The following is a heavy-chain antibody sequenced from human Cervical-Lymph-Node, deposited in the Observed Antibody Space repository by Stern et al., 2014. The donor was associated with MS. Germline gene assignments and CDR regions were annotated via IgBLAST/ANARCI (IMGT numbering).Heavy chain of an antibody. Sequence: VQLVESGAEVKKPGASVKVSCKASGYTFTSYDINWVRQGTGQGLEWMGWMNPYSGNSVYAPKFQGRVTMTRDTSTSTAYLELTSLRSEDTAVFYCARGRELLSLDYWGQGTLVTVSS. D-gene: IGHD1-26*01. CDR3: ARGRELLSLDY. CDR2: MNPYSGNS. V-gene: IGHV1-8*01. J-gene: IGHJ4*02. CDR1: GYTFTSYD.